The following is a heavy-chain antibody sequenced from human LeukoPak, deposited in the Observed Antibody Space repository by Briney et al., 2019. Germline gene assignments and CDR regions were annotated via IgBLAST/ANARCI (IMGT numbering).Heavy chain of an antibody. CDR3: ARGANTYYDILTGWGWNWLDP. V-gene: IGHV4-59*01. CDR2: IYPSGST. CDR1: GGSISSYY. Sequence: SETLSLTCTVSGGSISSYYWSWIRQPPGKGLEWIGYIYPSGSTTCNPSLKSRVTISVDTSKNQFSLKLSSVTAADTAVYYCARGANTYYDILTGWGWNWLDPWGQGTLVTVSS. D-gene: IGHD3-9*01. J-gene: IGHJ5*02.